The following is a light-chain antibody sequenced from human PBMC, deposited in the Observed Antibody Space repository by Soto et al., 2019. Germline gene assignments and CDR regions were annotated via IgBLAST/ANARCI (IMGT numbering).Light chain of an antibody. V-gene: IGLV2-8*01. CDR3: SSYAGSARIL. CDR2: EVS. CDR1: SSDVGGYNY. J-gene: IGLJ2*01. Sequence: LTQPPSASGSPGQSVTISCTGTSSDVGGYNYVSWYQQHPDKAPTLIIYEVSKRPSGVPDRFSGPKSGNTASLTVSGLQADDEADYYCSSYAGSARILFGGGTKLTVL.